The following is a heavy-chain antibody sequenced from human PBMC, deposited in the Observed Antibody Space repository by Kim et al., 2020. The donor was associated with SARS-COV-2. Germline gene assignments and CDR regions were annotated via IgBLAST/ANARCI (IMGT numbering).Heavy chain of an antibody. D-gene: IGHD1-7*01. Sequence: KLQGRVTMTTDTSTSPAYMELRSLRSDDTAVYYCARDIGLELRHYGMDVWGQGTTVTVSS. CDR3: ARDIGLELRHYGMDV. V-gene: IGHV1-18*01. J-gene: IGHJ6*02.